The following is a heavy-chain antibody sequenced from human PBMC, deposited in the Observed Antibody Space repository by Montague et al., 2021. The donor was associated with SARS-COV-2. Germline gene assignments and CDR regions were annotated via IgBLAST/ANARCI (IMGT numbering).Heavy chain of an antibody. CDR2: IYYGGST. CDR1: GGSISSYY. V-gene: IGHV4-59*08. CDR3: ARLRRPDGYSYWFGP. D-gene: IGHD5-24*01. J-gene: IGHJ5*02. Sequence: SETLSLTCTVSGGSISSYYWSWIRQPPGKGLEWIGYIYYGGSTNYSPSFKGRVIMSVDTSNNQFFLRLTSVTAADTAVYYCARLRRPDGYSYWFGPWGQGTLVTVSS.